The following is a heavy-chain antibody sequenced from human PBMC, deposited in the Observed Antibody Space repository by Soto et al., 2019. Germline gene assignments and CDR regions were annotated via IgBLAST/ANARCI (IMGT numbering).Heavy chain of an antibody. V-gene: IGHV3-23*01. CDR2: ISGGGGST. D-gene: IGHD1-26*01. CDR3: AKVSLGATTITDYYYYGLDV. Sequence: GGSLRLSCAASGFTFSSYAMSWVRQAPGKGLEWVSAISGGGGSTYYADSVKGRVTISRDNSKNTFYLQMNSLRAEDTAVYYCAKVSLGATTITDYYYYGLDVWGQGTTVTVSS. CDR1: GFTFSSYA. J-gene: IGHJ6*02.